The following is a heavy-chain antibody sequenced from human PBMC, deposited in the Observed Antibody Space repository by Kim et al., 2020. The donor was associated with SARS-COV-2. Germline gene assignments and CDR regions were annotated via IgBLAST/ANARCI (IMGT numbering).Heavy chain of an antibody. CDR3: ARDYYGSGGHKINWFDP. CDR1: GGSISSGSYY. Sequence: SETLSLTCTVSGGSISSGSYYWSWIRQPAGKGLEWIGRIYTSGSTNYNPSLKSRVTISVDTSKNQFSLKLSSVTAADTAVYYCARDYYGSGGHKINWFDPWGQGTLVTVSS. D-gene: IGHD3-10*01. V-gene: IGHV4-61*02. CDR2: IYTSGST. J-gene: IGHJ5*02.